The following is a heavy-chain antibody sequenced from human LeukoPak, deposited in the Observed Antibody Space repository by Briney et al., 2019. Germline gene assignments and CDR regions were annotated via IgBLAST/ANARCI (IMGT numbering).Heavy chain of an antibody. J-gene: IGHJ6*02. CDR1: GFTFSSYS. CDR3: ARGGLDTAMGYYYYDMDV. CDR2: ISSSSTI. Sequence: PGGSLRLSCAASGFTFSSYSMNWVRQAPGKGLEWVSYISSSSTIYYADSVKGRFTISRDNAKNSLYLQMNSLRAEDTAVYYCARGGLDTAMGYYYYDMDVWGQGTTVTVSS. V-gene: IGHV3-48*01. D-gene: IGHD5-18*01.